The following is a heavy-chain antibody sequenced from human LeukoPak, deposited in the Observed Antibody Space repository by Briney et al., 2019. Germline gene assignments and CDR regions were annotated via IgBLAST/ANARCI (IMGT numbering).Heavy chain of an antibody. J-gene: IGHJ4*02. V-gene: IGHV4-39*01. CDR2: IYYSGST. D-gene: IGHD3-22*01. Sequence: PSETLSLTCTVSGGSISSSSYYWGWIRQPPGKGLEWIGSIYYSGSTYYNPSLKSRVTISVDTSKNQFSLKLSSVTAADTAVYYCARRGSGSGYYSYYFDYWGQGTLVTVSS. CDR3: ARRGSGSGYYSYYFDY. CDR1: GGSISSSSYY.